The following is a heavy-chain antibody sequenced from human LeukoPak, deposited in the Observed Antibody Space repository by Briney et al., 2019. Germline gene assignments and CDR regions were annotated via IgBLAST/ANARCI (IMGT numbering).Heavy chain of an antibody. CDR1: GFTFSSYG. V-gene: IGHV3-30*03. D-gene: IGHD6-13*01. CDR2: ISYDGSNK. Sequence: GGSLRLSCAASGFTFSSYGMHWVRQAPGKGLEWVAVISYDGSNKYYADSVKGRFTISRDNSKNTLYLQMNSLRAEDTAVYYCARDGYSSSWYGFRVYYFDYWGQGTLVTVSS. J-gene: IGHJ4*02. CDR3: ARDGYSSSWYGFRVYYFDY.